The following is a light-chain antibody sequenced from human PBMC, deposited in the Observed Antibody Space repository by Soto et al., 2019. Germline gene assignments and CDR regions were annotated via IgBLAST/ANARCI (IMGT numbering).Light chain of an antibody. CDR3: QQYNVWPLT. V-gene: IGKV3-15*01. Sequence: EIVMTQSPATLSVSPGERATLSCRASQSISSNLAWYQQKPGQTPKLLIYLASTRATGIPARFSGGGSGTEFTLTISSLRSEDFAVYYCQQYNVWPLTFGGGTKVEFK. CDR1: QSISSN. J-gene: IGKJ4*01. CDR2: LAS.